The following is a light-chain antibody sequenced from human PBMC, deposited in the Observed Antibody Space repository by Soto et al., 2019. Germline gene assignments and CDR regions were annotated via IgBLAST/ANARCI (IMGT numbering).Light chain of an antibody. CDR3: QSYDSSLGGSV. V-gene: IGLV1-40*01. J-gene: IGLJ2*01. CDR2: GNI. Sequence: QPVLTQPPSVSGAPGQRVTISCTGSSSTIGAGYDVHWYQQLPGTAPKLLIYGNINRPSGVPDRFSGSKSGTSASLAITGLQTEDEADYYCQSYDSSLGGSVFCGGTKLTVL. CDR1: SSTIGAGYD.